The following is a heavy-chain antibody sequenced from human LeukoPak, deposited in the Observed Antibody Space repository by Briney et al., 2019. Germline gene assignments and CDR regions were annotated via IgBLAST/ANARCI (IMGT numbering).Heavy chain of an antibody. CDR1: GFTFSSYG. V-gene: IGHV3-33*01. J-gene: IGHJ4*02. CDR2: IWYDGSNK. D-gene: IGHD6-13*01. Sequence: PGGSLRLSCAASGFTFSSYGMHWVRQAPGKGLEWVGVIWYDGSNKNYVDSVKGRLTISRDNSKNTLYLQMNSLRAEDTAVYYCARKYSTSWYADYWGQGTLVTVSS. CDR3: ARKYSTSWYADY.